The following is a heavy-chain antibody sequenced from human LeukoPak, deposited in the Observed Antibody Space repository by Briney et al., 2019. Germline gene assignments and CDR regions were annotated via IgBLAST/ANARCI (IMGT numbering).Heavy chain of an antibody. V-gene: IGHV4-59*01. CDR2: IYYSGST. Sequence: SETLSLTCTVSGGSISSYYWSWIRQPPGKGLECIGYIYYSGSTNYNPSLKSRVTISVDTSKNQFSQKLSSVTAADTAVYYCARYYGSGSYYLDYWGQGTLVTVSS. D-gene: IGHD3-10*01. CDR1: GGSISSYY. CDR3: ARYYGSGSYYLDY. J-gene: IGHJ4*02.